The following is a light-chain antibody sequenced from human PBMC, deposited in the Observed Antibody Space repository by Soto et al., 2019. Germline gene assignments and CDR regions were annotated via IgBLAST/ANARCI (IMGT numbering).Light chain of an antibody. CDR1: QSVSSN. CDR3: QQYYNWPRT. CDR2: GAS. Sequence: EIVMTQSPASLSVSPGERATISCRASQSVSSNLNWYQQKPGQAPRLLIYGASTRHTGIPSRFSGSGSGTEFTLTISSLQSEDFAVYYCQQYYNWPRTFGQGTKVEIK. V-gene: IGKV3-15*01. J-gene: IGKJ1*01.